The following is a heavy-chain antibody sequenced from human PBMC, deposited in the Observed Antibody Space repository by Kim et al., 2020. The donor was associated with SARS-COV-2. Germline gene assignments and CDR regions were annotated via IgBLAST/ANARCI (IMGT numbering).Heavy chain of an antibody. CDR1: GFTFSSYW. Sequence: GGSLRLSCAASGFTFSSYWMHWVRQAPGKGLVWVSYITDDGTTTNYADSVKGRFSISRDNAKNTMFLQMNSLRADDTAVSYCARGGIGSFDYWGQGTLVTVSS. J-gene: IGHJ4*02. CDR2: ITDDGTTT. V-gene: IGHV3-74*01. D-gene: IGHD3-10*01. CDR3: ARGGIGSFDY.